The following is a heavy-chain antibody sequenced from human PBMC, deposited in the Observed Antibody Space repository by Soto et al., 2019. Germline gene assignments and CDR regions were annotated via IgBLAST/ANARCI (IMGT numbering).Heavy chain of an antibody. J-gene: IGHJ6*02. D-gene: IGHD3-10*01. V-gene: IGHV1-18*04. CDR2: ISAYNGNT. Sequence: ASVKVSCKASGYTFTSYGISWVRQAPGQGLEWMGWISAYNGNTNYAQKLQGRVTMTTDTSTSTAYMELRSLRSDDTAVYYCARDRQMVRGVIIPDYYYYGMDVWGQGTTVTVSS. CDR1: GYTFTSYG. CDR3: ARDRQMVRGVIIPDYYYYGMDV.